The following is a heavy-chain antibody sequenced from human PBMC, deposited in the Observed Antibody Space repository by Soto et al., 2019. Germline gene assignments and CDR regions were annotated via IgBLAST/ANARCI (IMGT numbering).Heavy chain of an antibody. Sequence: QVQVVESGGGVVQPGRSLRLSCAASGFTFSSYGMHWVRQAPGKGLEWVAVIWSDGSNKYYADSLKGRFIVSRDNSKNTLYLKINSLRAEDTAVYYCARESCRGGSCYSPSYYYYGMDVWGQGTTVIVS. J-gene: IGHJ6*02. CDR1: GFTFSSYG. D-gene: IGHD2-15*01. CDR3: ARESCRGGSCYSPSYYYYGMDV. CDR2: IWSDGSNK. V-gene: IGHV3-33*01.